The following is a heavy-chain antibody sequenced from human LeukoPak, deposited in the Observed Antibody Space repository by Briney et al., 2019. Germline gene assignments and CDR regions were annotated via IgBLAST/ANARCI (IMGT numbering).Heavy chain of an antibody. J-gene: IGHJ4*02. CDR3: ARGSGFGQLLFY. CDR1: GYTFTTYG. Sequence: ASVKVSCKASGYTFTTYGISWVRQAPGQGLEWMGWVSAYNAKSSNAQKFQGRVTMTIDTSTSTAYMELGSLTTDDTAVYYCARGSGFGQLLFYWGQGTLVT. CDR2: VSAYNAKS. D-gene: IGHD3-10*01. V-gene: IGHV1-18*01.